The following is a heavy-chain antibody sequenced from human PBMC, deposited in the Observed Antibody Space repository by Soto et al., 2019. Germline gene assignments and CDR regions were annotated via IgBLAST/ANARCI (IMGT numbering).Heavy chain of an antibody. CDR2: IKSKTAGGTT. CDR3: TSLHYGH. CDR1: EFTFTNAW. J-gene: IGHJ4*02. D-gene: IGHD4-17*01. V-gene: IGHV3-15*01. Sequence: LRLSCAASEFTFTNAWMSWVRQAPGKGLEWVGRIKSKTAGGTTDYAAPVQGRFTISRDESRYTLYLQMNSLKTEDTAVYYCTSLHYGHWGQGTLVTVSS.